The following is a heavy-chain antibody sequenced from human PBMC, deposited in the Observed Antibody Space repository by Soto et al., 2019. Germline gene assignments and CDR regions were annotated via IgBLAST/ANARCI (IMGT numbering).Heavy chain of an antibody. D-gene: IGHD5-18*01. V-gene: IGHV1-18*04. J-gene: IGHJ4*02. CDR3: ARDLGSYGSTYYFDY. CDR2: ISAYNGNT. CDR1: GYTFTSYG. Sequence: ASVKVSCKASGYTFTSYGISWVRQAPGQGLEWMGWISAYNGNTNYAQKLQGRVTMTTDTSTSTAYMELSSLRSEDTAVYYCARDLGSYGSTYYFDYWGQGTLVTVSS.